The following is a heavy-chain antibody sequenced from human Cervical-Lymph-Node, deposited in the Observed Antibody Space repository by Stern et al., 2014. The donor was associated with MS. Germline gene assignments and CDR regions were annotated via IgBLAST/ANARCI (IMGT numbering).Heavy chain of an antibody. D-gene: IGHD3-3*01. CDR3: ARDQDYDFWSGSHYYYGMDV. CDR1: GYTFTSSG. J-gene: IGHJ6*02. CDR2: ITAYNGNT. V-gene: IGHV1-18*01. Sequence: VQLVESGAEVKKPGASVKVSCKASGYTFTSSGISWVRQAPGKGLEWMGWITAYNGNTNYAQKLQGRVTMTTDTSTSTAYMELRSLRSDDTAVYYCARDQDYDFWSGSHYYYGMDVWGQGTTVTVSS.